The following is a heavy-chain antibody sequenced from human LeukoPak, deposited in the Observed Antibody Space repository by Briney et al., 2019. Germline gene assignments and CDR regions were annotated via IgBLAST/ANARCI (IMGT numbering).Heavy chain of an antibody. CDR2: ISTYSGNT. J-gene: IGHJ4*02. Sequence: GASVKVSCKASGYTFTSYGISWVRQAPGQGLEWMGWISTYSGNTNYAQKLQGRVIMTTDSSTSTAYMELKSLRSDGTVVYYCARHSGGTFFDYWGQGTLVTVSS. V-gene: IGHV1-18*01. CDR3: ARHSGGTFFDY. CDR1: GYTFTSYG. D-gene: IGHD4-23*01.